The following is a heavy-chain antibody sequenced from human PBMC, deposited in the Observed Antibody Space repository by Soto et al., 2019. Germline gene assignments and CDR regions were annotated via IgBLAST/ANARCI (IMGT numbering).Heavy chain of an antibody. CDR3: ASASTYYYDSSGYY. J-gene: IGHJ4*02. V-gene: IGHV3-21*01. D-gene: IGHD3-22*01. Sequence: VGSLRLSCAASGFTFSSYSMNWFRQAPGKGLEWVSSISSSSSYIYYADSVKGRFTISRDNAKNSLYLQMNSLRAEDTAVYYCASASTYYYDSSGYYWGQGTLVTVSS. CDR2: ISSSSSYI. CDR1: GFTFSSYS.